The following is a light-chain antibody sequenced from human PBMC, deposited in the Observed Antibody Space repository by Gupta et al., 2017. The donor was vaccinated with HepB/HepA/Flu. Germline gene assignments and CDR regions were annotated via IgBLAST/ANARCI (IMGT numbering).Light chain of an antibody. J-gene: IGKJ1*01. CDR3: QQYYSNPPA. CDR1: QSVLYSSNNKNY. CDR2: WAS. V-gene: IGKV4-1*01. Sequence: DIVLTQSPDSLAVSLGERATINCKSSQSVLYSSNNKNYLAWYQQKPGQPPKLLIYWASTRESGVPDRFRGSGSGTDFTLTISSLQAEDGAVYYCQQYYSNPPAFGQGTKVEIK.